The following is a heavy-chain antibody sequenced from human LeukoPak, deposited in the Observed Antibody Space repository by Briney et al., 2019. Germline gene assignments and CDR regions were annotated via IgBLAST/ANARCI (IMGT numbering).Heavy chain of an antibody. D-gene: IGHD3-9*01. CDR2: ISAYNGNT. J-gene: IGHJ6*02. CDR3: ARGLIPGAVTGYYPNYYYYGMDV. V-gene: IGHV1-18*01. Sequence: ASVKVSCKASGYTFTSYGISWVRQAPGQGLEWMGWISAYNGNTNYAQKLQGRVTMTTDTSTSTAYMELRSLRSDDTAVYYCARGLIPGAVTGYYPNYYYYGMDVWGQGTTVTVSS. CDR1: GYTFTSYG.